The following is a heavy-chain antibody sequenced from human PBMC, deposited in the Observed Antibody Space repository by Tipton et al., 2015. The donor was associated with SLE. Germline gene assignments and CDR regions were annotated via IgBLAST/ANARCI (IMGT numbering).Heavy chain of an antibody. J-gene: IGHJ5*02. CDR1: GGSFSGYY. V-gene: IGHV4-34*01. D-gene: IGHD4-17*01. CDR3: ARDASDRLRLPGWFDP. CDR2: INHSGST. Sequence: TLSLTCAVYGGSFSGYYWSWIRQPPGKGLEWIGEINHSGSTNYNPSLKSRVTISVDTSKNQFSLKLSSVTAADTAVYYCARDASDRLRLPGWFDPWGQGTLVTVSS.